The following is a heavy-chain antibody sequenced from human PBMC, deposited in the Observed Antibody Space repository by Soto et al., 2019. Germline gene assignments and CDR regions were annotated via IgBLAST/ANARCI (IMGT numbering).Heavy chain of an antibody. CDR2: ISSSSSYT. CDR3: ARVNHGYSSGWDLDY. J-gene: IGHJ4*02. V-gene: IGHV3-11*06. D-gene: IGHD6-19*01. Sequence: GGSLRLSCAASGFTFSDYYMSWIRQAPGKGLEWVSYISSSSSYTNYADSVKGRFTISRDNAKNSLYLQMNSLRAEDTAVYYCARVNHGYSSGWDLDYWGQGTLVTVSS. CDR1: GFTFSDYY.